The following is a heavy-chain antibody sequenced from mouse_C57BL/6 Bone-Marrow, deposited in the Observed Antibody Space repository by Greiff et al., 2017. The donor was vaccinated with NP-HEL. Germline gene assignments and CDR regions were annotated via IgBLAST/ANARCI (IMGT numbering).Heavy chain of an antibody. CDR3: ARSVYYDYPYYYAMDY. D-gene: IGHD2-4*01. CDR2: IYPGDGDT. V-gene: IGHV1-82*01. CDR1: GYAFSSSW. J-gene: IGHJ4*01. Sequence: QVQLQQSGPELVKPGASVKISCKASGYAFSSSWMNWVKQRPGKGLEWIGRIYPGDGDTNYNGKFKGKATLTADKSSSTAYMQLSSLTSDDSAVYFCARSVYYDYPYYYAMDYWGQGTSVTVSS.